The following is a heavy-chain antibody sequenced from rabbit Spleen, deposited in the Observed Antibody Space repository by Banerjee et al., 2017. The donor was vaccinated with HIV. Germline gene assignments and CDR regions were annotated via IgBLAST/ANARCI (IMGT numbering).Heavy chain of an antibody. CDR1: GFDFSNYG. Sequence: QEQLVESGGGLVQPEGSLKLSCKASGFDFSNYGVSWVRQAPGKGLEWIACIDAGSSAFTYFATWAKGRFTISKPSSPTVTLQMTRLTAADTATFFCARLSSDWTYLELWGPGTLVTVS. CDR2: IDAGSSAFT. CDR3: ARLSSDWTYLEL. D-gene: IGHD8-1*01. J-gene: IGHJ4*01. V-gene: IGHV1S45*01.